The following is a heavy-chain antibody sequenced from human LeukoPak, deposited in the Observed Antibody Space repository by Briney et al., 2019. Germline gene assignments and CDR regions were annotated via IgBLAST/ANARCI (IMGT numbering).Heavy chain of an antibody. CDR2: ISWNSGNI. D-gene: IGHD3-22*01. V-gene: IGHV3-9*01. CDR3: AKDQGDSSGYYLQNYFDY. Sequence: GGSLRLSCAASGFTFDDYAMHWVRQAPGKGLEWVSGISWNSGNIGYADSVKGRFTISRDNSKNTLYLQMNSLRAEDTAVYYCAKDQGDSSGYYLQNYFDYWGQGTLVTVSS. CDR1: GFTFDDYA. J-gene: IGHJ4*02.